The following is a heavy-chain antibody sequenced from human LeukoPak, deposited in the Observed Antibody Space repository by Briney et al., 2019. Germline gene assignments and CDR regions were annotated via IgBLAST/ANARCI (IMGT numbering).Heavy chain of an antibody. CDR2: IIGSGGST. Sequence: GGSLRLSCAASGFTFSSYAMSWVRQAPGKGLEWVSAIIGSGGSTYYADSVKGRFTISRDNSKNTLYLQMNSLRAEDTAVYYCANSIVGATTAYYGMDVWGQGTTVTVSS. J-gene: IGHJ6*02. D-gene: IGHD1-26*01. CDR3: ANSIVGATTAYYGMDV. CDR1: GFTFSSYA. V-gene: IGHV3-23*01.